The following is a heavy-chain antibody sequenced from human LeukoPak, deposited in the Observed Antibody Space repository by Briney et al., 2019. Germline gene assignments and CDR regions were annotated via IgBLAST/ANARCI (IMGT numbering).Heavy chain of an antibody. D-gene: IGHD3-22*01. CDR1: GGSISSYY. CDR3: ARVLYDSSGYSTDAFDI. J-gene: IGHJ3*02. V-gene: IGHV4-4*07. Sequence: SETLSLTCTVSGGSISSYYWSWIRQPAGKGLEWIGRIYTSGSTNYNPSLKSRVTMSVDTSKNQFSLKLSSVTAADTAVYYCARVLYDSSGYSTDAFDIWGQGTMVTVSS. CDR2: IYTSGST.